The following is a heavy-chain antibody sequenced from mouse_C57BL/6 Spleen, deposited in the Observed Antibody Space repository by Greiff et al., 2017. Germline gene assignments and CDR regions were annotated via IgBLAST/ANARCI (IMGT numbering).Heavy chain of an antibody. J-gene: IGHJ2*01. V-gene: IGHV5-6*01. CDR3: ARHGDSNYEDY. D-gene: IGHD2-5*01. Sequence: VQLKESGGDLVKPGGSLKLSCAASGFTFSSYGMSWVRQTPDKRLEWVATISSGGSYTYYPDSVKGRFTISRDNAKNTLYLQMSSLKSEDTAMYYCARHGDSNYEDYWGQGTTLTVSS. CDR2: ISSGGSYT. CDR1: GFTFSSYG.